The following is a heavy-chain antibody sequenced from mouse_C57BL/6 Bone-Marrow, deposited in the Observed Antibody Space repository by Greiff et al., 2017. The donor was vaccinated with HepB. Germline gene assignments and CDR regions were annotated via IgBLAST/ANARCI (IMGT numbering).Heavy chain of an antibody. CDR3: ARSYYDYERAWFAY. V-gene: IGHV1-82*01. CDR1: GYAFSSSW. J-gene: IGHJ3*01. D-gene: IGHD2-4*01. Sequence: QLQQSGPELVKPGASVKISCKASGYAFSSSWMNWVKQRPGKGLEWIGRIYPGDGDTNYNGKFKGKATLTADKSSSTASMHLSSLTSEDSAVYFCARSYYDYERAWFAYWGQGTLVTVSA. CDR2: IYPGDGDT.